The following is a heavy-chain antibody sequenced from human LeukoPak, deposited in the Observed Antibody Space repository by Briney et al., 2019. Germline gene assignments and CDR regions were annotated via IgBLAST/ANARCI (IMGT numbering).Heavy chain of an antibody. J-gene: IGHJ4*02. D-gene: IGHD6-19*01. CDR3: ARETPDSSGWD. CDR2: IKQDGSQK. CDR1: GFTLSTYW. Sequence: GGSLRLSCAAPGFTLSTYWMSWVRRAPGKGLEWVANIKQDGSQKNYVDSVRGRFTISRDNAKNSLYLQMNSLRAEDTAVYYCARETPDSSGWDWGQGTLVTVSS. V-gene: IGHV3-7*01.